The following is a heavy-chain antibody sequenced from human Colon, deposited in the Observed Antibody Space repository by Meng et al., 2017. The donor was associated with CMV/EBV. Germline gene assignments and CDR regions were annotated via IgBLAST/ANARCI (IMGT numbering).Heavy chain of an antibody. D-gene: IGHD6-13*01. J-gene: IGHJ1*01. CDR1: GFTFSTYD. CDR3: ARGWPPDF. CDR2: ISHTSDT. V-gene: IGHV3-69-1*02. Sequence: GESLKISCTASGFTFSTYDFHWVRQPTGKGLEWVSSISHTSDTYYADSLKGRFTLSRDNAQNSVYLQMNSLTAEDTAVYYCARGWPPDFWGQGTLVTVSS.